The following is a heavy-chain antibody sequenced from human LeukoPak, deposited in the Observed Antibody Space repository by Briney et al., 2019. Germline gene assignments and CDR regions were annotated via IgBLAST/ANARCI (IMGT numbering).Heavy chain of an antibody. CDR1: GFTFSSYA. CDR3: AKIVVVPAAPTDAFDI. Sequence: GGSLRLSCAASGFTFSSYAMSWVRQAPGKGLEWVSAISGSGGSTYYADSVKGRFTISRDNSKNTLYLQMNSLRAEDTAVHYCAKIVVVPAAPTDAFDIWGQGTMVTVSS. V-gene: IGHV3-23*01. D-gene: IGHD2-2*01. CDR2: ISGSGGST. J-gene: IGHJ3*02.